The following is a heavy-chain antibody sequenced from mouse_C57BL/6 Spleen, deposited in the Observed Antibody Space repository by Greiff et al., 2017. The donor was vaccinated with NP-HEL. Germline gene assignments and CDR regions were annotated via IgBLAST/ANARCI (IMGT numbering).Heavy chain of an antibody. CDR1: GYTFTSYW. CDR3: ARSGTTVVGYFDY. D-gene: IGHD1-1*01. V-gene: IGHV1-52*01. Sequence: VQLQQPGAELVRPGSSVKLSCKASGYTFTSYWMHWVKQRPIQGLEWIGNIDPSDSETHYNQKFKDKATLTVDKSSSTAYMQLSSLTSEDSAVYYCARSGTTVVGYFDYWGQGTTLTVSS. J-gene: IGHJ2*01. CDR2: IDPSDSET.